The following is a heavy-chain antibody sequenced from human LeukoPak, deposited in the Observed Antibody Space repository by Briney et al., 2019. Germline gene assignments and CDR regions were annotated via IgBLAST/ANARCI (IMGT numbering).Heavy chain of an antibody. CDR1: GGAISGYF. D-gene: IGHD2-8*02. J-gene: IGHJ4*02. Sequence: SETLSLTCSVSGGAISGYFWSWIRQSPGKPLEWIGYISYGAGNTYGVDTRYNPSLGSRVTISGGTSKNQVYLNLKSVTPGDTAIYYCTTSYSTGRTGVGRFDYWGQGILVAVSS. CDR3: TTSYSTGRTGVGRFDY. V-gene: IGHV4-59*01. CDR2: ISYGAGNTYGVDT.